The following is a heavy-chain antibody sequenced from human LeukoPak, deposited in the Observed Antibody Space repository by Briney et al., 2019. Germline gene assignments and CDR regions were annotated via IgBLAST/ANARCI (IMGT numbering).Heavy chain of an antibody. CDR3: ARDPNYDILTGYYSDS. V-gene: IGHV1-18*01. J-gene: IGHJ4*02. Sequence: GASVKVSCKASGYTFTSYGISWVRQAPGQGLEWMGWISAYNGNTNYAQKLQGRVTMTTDTSTSTAYMELRSLRSDDTAVYYCARDPNYDILTGYYSDSWGQGTLVTVSS. CDR1: GYTFTSYG. CDR2: ISAYNGNT. D-gene: IGHD3-9*01.